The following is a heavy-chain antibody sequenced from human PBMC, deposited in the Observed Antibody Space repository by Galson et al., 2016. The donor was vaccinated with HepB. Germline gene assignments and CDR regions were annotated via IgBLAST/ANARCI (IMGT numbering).Heavy chain of an antibody. Sequence: SLRLSCAASGFTFGSNAMGWVRQAPVTGLEWLSGIDNIGRYTYYADSVKGRFTISRDNSKNTLFLQMNSLRAEDTAVYYCVQYSVDSAGFRMNYWGQGTLVTVSS. J-gene: IGHJ4*02. V-gene: IGHV3-23*01. D-gene: IGHD2-21*01. CDR1: GFTFGSNA. CDR2: IDNIGRYT. CDR3: VQYSVDSAGFRMNY.